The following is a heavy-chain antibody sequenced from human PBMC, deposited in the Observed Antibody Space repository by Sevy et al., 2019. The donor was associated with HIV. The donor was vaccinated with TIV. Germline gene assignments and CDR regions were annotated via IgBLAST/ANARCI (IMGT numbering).Heavy chain of an antibody. CDR1: GGTISSYY. Sequence: SETLSLTCTVSGGTISSYYWSWIRQPPGKGLEWIGYIYYSGSTNYNPSLKSRVTISVDTSKNQFSLKLSSVTAADTAVYYCARVNLYSGSYQTFDYWGQGTLVTVSS. J-gene: IGHJ4*02. V-gene: IGHV4-59*01. CDR3: ARVNLYSGSYQTFDY. D-gene: IGHD1-26*01. CDR2: IYYSGST.